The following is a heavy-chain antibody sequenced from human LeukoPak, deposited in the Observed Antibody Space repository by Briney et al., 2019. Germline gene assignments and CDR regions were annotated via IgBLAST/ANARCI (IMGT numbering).Heavy chain of an antibody. CDR3: ARTSSGSDYGGFFDY. J-gene: IGHJ4*02. Sequence: PSETLSLTCPVSGGSISSDYWSWIRQSPGKGLEWIGYIHYSESTKYNPSLKSRVTMSIDTSKNQFSLKVSSVSATDTALYYCARTSSGSDYGGFFDYWGQGVLVTVSS. CDR1: GGSISSDY. D-gene: IGHD3-10*01. CDR2: IHYSEST. V-gene: IGHV4-59*08.